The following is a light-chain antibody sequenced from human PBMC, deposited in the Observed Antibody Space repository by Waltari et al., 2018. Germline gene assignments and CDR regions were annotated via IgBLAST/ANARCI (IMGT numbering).Light chain of an antibody. CDR2: GAS. CDR3: QQYGSSPLGT. CDR1: QSVSSSY. V-gene: IGKV3-20*01. Sequence: EIVLTQSPGTLSLSPRERATLSCRASQSVSSSYLAWYQQKPGQAPRLLIYGASSRATGIPDRFSGSGSGTDFTLTISRLEPEDFAVYYCQQYGSSPLGTFGQGTKLEIK. J-gene: IGKJ2*02.